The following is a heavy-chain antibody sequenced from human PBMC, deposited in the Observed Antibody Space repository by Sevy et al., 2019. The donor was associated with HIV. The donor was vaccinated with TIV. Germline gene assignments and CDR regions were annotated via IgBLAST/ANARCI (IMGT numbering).Heavy chain of an antibody. CDR1: GFTFSNYG. J-gene: IGHJ6*02. CDR3: TRVEGAADWGMDV. V-gene: IGHV3-49*04. D-gene: IGHD1-26*01. CDR2: IRSKAYGGTT. Sequence: GGSLRLSCAASGFTFSNYGMSWVRQAPGKGLEWVAFIRSKAYGGTTEYAASVKGRFTISRDESKSIAYLQMNSLKTEDTAVYYCTRVEGAADWGMDVWGQGTTVTVSS.